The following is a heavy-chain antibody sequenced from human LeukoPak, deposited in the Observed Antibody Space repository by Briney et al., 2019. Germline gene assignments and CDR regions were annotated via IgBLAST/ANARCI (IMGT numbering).Heavy chain of an antibody. V-gene: IGHV1-46*01. D-gene: IGHD1-14*01. CDR2: IYPTGST. J-gene: IGHJ4*02. Sequence: ASVKVSCKASGYTFTTYYVQWVRQAPGQGLEWMGIIYPTGSTSYAQGFQGRVTMTRDTSTSTVYMDLSSLRSEDTAVYYCARTTATYYFDYWGQGTLVTVSS. CDR3: ARTTATYYFDY. CDR1: GYTFTTYY.